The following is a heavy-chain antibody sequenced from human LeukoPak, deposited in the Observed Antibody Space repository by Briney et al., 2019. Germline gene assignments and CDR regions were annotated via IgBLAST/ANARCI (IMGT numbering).Heavy chain of an antibody. CDR2: ISSSGSYI. J-gene: IGHJ4*02. CDR1: GFTFSSYS. CDR3: ASSRGEGFDY. V-gene: IGHV3-21*01. D-gene: IGHD3-16*01. Sequence: GGSLRLSCAASGFTFSSYSMNWVRQAPGKGLEWVSSISSSGSYIYYADSVKGRFTISRDNAKNSLYLQMNSLRAEDTAVYYCASSRGEGFDYWGQGTLVTVSS.